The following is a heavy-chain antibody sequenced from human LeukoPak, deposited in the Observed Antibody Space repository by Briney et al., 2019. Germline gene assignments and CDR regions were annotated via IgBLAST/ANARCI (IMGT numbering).Heavy chain of an antibody. CDR1: GYTFTSYG. CDR2: ISAYNGNT. J-gene: IGHJ4*02. D-gene: IGHD3-3*01. Sequence: ASVKVSCKASGYTFTSYGISWVRQAPGQGLEWMGWISAYNGNTNYAQKLQGRVTMTTDTSTSTAYMELRSLRSDDTAVYYCARDDSHNYDFWSGYYNIFDYWGQGTLVTVSS. CDR3: ARDDSHNYDFWSGYYNIFDY. V-gene: IGHV1-18*01.